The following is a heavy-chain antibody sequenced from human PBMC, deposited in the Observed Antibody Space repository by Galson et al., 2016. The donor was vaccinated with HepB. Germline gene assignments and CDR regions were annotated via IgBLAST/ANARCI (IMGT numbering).Heavy chain of an antibody. D-gene: IGHD6-6*01. CDR2: INPGDDDA. V-gene: IGHV1-46*01. CDR3: AREYRSSPPPYYYYYGMDV. J-gene: IGHJ6*02. CDR1: GYMFTVFH. Sequence: SVKVSCKASGYMFTVFHIHWVRQAPGQGLEWMGIINPGDDDANYAQKFQGRVTMTRDTSTSTVYMELSSLRSEDTAVYYCAREYRSSPPPYYYYYGMDVWGQGTTVTVSS.